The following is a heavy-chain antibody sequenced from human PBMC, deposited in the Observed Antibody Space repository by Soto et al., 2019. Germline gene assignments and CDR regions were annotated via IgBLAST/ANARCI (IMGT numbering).Heavy chain of an antibody. D-gene: IGHD4-17*01. CDR1: GGSISSYY. CDR2: IYYSGST. J-gene: IGHJ6*02. V-gene: IGHV4-59*01. CDR3: ARVHDYGGTYYYYYGMDV. Sequence: SETLSLTCTVSGGSISSYYWIWIRQPPGKGLEWIGYIYYSGSTNYNPSLKSRVTISVDTSKNQFSLKLSSVTAADTAVYYCARVHDYGGTYYYYYGMDVWGQGTTVTVSS.